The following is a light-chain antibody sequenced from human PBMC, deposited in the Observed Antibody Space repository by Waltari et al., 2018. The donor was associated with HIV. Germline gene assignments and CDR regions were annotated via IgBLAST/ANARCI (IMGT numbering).Light chain of an antibody. CDR2: EVN. CDR3: CSYSGSSTLV. CDR1: SRDVASYNL. V-gene: IGLV2-23*02. Sequence: HSALTQPASVSGSPGQSITISCTGTSRDVASYNLVSWDHQHPSKATKLMIYEVNKPPSGAANRFSGSKSGNTASLTVSGVQAEDEADYYCCSYSGSSTLVFGGGTKLTGL. J-gene: IGLJ3*02.